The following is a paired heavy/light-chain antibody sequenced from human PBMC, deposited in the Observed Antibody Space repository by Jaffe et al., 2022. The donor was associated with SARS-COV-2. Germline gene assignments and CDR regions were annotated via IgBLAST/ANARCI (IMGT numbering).Heavy chain of an antibody. CDR2: IYHTGNT. Sequence: QVQLQESGPGLVKPSETLSLTCIVSRHSISGPYYWGWIRQPPGKGLEWIGSIYHTGNTYYSPSLRSRLTISVDTSNNEFSLKLSSVTAADTAIYFCARDSSDGTDYYPDYWGQGTLVTVSS. CDR3: ARDSSDGTDYYPDY. D-gene: IGHD3-9*01. J-gene: IGHJ4*02. CDR1: RHSISGPYY. V-gene: IGHV4-38-2*02.
Light chain of an antibody. Sequence: SYELTQPPSVSVSPGQTARITCSGDALPKKYSYWYQQKSGQAPVLLIFEDTKRPSGIPERFSASSSGTMATLTISGAQVEDEADYYCYSTDSNILHRVFGGGTRLTVL. CDR2: EDT. CDR1: ALPKKY. V-gene: IGLV3-10*01. CDR3: YSTDSNILHRV. J-gene: IGLJ3*02.